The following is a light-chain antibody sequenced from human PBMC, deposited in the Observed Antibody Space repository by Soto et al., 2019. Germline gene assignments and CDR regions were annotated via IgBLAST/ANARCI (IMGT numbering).Light chain of an antibody. Sequence: DIQMTQSPTSLSASVGDRVTITCRASQDIRNFVAWYQQKPGKAPKLLIYAASPLQSGVPSRFSGSGSGTDFTLTINSLQPEDVAPCSCQTYSSVPVFGPGTKV. J-gene: IGKJ3*01. V-gene: IGKV1-27*01. CDR2: AAS. CDR1: QDIRNF. CDR3: QTYSSVPV.